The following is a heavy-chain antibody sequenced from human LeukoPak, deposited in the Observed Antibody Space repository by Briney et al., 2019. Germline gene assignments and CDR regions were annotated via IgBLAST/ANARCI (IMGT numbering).Heavy chain of an antibody. CDR2: ISSSGSTI. D-gene: IGHD6-13*01. V-gene: IGHV3-11*04. Sequence: GGSLRLSCAASGFTFSDYYMSWIRQAPGKGLEWVSDISSSGSTIYYADSVKGRFTISRDNAKNSLYLQMNSLRAEDTAVYYCASEGPYSSSWYEFDYWGQGTLVTVSS. CDR3: ASEGPYSSSWYEFDY. J-gene: IGHJ4*02. CDR1: GFTFSDYY.